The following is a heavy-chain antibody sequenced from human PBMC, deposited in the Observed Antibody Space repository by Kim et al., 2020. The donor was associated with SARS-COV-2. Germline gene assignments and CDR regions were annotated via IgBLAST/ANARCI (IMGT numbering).Heavy chain of an antibody. CDR2: IYYSGST. Sequence: SETLSLTCTVSGGSISSYYWSWIRQPPGKGLEWIGYIYYSGSTNYNPSLKSRVTISVDTSKNQFSLKLSSVTAADTAVYYCARVRMVRGVIDRGWWFDPWGQGTLVTVSS. V-gene: IGHV4-59*01. CDR3: ARVRMVRGVIDRGWWFDP. D-gene: IGHD3-10*01. J-gene: IGHJ5*02. CDR1: GGSISSYY.